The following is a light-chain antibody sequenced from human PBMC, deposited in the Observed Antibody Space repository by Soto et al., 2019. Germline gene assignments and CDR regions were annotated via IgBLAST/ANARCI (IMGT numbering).Light chain of an antibody. CDR3: QEYNGALWA. CDR1: QSIDTW. V-gene: IGKV1-5*03. CDR2: KAS. J-gene: IGKJ1*01. Sequence: DVRVRQSPSCISAAGGDSVPVTCLASQSIDTWLAWYQHKPGKAPKLLIFKASTLETGVPSRFSGSGSETEFTLTMRGLQPEDVPTYYCQEYNGALWAFAEGTKVDIK.